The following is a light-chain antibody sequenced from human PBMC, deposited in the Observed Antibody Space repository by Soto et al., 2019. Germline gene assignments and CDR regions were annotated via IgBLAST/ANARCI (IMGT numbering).Light chain of an antibody. Sequence: QSALTQPASVSGSPGQSITISCTGTSNDVGIYNLVSWYQQHPGKAPKLVIYEVFRRPSGLFDRFSGSKSGNTASLTISGLQAEDEADYYCCSYAGSNTYVFRTGTKVTVL. CDR1: SNDVGIYNL. CDR3: CSYAGSNTYV. CDR2: EVF. V-gene: IGLV2-23*02. J-gene: IGLJ1*01.